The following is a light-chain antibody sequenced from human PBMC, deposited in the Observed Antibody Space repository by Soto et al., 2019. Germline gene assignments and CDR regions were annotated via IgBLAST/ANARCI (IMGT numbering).Light chain of an antibody. CDR1: SSDVGAYNY. Sequence: QSVLTQPASVSGSPGQSITISCTGTSSDVGAYNYVSWYQQYPGRAPKVIIFEVRKRPSGVSTRFSGSKSGDTASLTISGLQAEDEADYYCGSYRSSTTFVFGTGTKVTVL. V-gene: IGLV2-14*01. J-gene: IGLJ1*01. CDR3: GSYRSSTTFV. CDR2: EVR.